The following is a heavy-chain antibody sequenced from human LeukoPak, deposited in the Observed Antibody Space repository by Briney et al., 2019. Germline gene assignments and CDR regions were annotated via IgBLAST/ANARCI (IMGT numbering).Heavy chain of an antibody. CDR3: ARRLGYCSGGSCYSNWFDP. CDR1: GGSISSYY. D-gene: IGHD2-15*01. V-gene: IGHV4-59*08. Sequence: SETLSLTCTVSGGSISSYYWSWIRQPPGKGLEWIGYIYYSGSTNYNPSLKSRVTISVDTSKNQFSLKLGSVTAADTAVYYCARRLGYCSGGSCYSNWFDPWGQGTLVTVSS. J-gene: IGHJ5*02. CDR2: IYYSGST.